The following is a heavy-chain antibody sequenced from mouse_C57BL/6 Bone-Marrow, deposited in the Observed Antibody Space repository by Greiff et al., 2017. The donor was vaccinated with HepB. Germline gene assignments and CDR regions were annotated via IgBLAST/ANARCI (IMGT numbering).Heavy chain of an antibody. V-gene: IGHV7-1*01. CDR3: ARDGHYYGSIPPFAY. CDR1: GFTFSDFY. D-gene: IGHD1-1*01. CDR2: SRNKANDYTT. J-gene: IGHJ3*01. Sequence: EVKLVESGGGLVQSGRSLRLSCATSGFTFSDFYMEWVRQAPGKGLEWIAASRNKANDYTTEYSASVKGRFIVSRDTSQSILYLQMNALRAEDTAIYYCARDGHYYGSIPPFAYWGQGTLVTVSA.